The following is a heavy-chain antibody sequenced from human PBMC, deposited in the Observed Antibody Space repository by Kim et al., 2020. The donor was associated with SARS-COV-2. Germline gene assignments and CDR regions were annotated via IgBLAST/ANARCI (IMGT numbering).Heavy chain of an antibody. CDR3: TSRNY. V-gene: IGHV3-15*01. CDR2: KTDGRTI. Sequence: KTDGRTIDYAAHVKGRFTISRDDSKSTLYLQRSSLKTEDTAVYYCTSRNYWGQGTLVTVSS. J-gene: IGHJ4*02.